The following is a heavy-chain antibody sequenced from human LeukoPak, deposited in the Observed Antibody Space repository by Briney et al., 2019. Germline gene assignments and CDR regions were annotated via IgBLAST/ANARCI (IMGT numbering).Heavy chain of an antibody. CDR1: GFTFSRYS. CDR3: ARDPGGSPHDAFDI. D-gene: IGHD1-26*01. V-gene: IGHV3-21*01. CDR2: ISSSSSYI. J-gene: IGHJ3*02. Sequence: GGSLRLSCAASGFTFSRYSMNWVRQAPGKGLEWVSSISSSSSYIYYADSVKGRFTISRDNAKNSLYLQMNSLRAEDTAVYYCARDPGGSPHDAFDIWGQGTMVTVSS.